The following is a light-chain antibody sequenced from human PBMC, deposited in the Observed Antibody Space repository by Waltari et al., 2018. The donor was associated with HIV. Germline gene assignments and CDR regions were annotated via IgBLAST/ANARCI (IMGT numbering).Light chain of an antibody. CDR3: AAWDDTLYGL. Sequence: QSVLTQPPSASGTPGQRVTISCSGSSSNIGKYPVNWYHQVPGTAPKLGIYSNNQRPSGVPDRFSGSQSGTAASRAISGLRSEDEGDYYCAAWDDTLYGLFGGGTRLTVL. CDR1: SSNIGKYP. J-gene: IGLJ2*01. V-gene: IGLV1-44*01. CDR2: SNN.